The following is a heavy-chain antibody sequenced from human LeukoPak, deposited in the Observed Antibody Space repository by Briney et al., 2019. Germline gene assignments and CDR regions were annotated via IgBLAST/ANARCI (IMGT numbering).Heavy chain of an antibody. D-gene: IGHD6-13*01. Sequence: ASVKVSCKASGYTFTSYGISWVRQAPGPGLEWMGWISAYNGNTNYAQKLQGRDTMTTDTSTSTAYMELRSLRSDDTAVYYCASSTAGYYYMDVWGKGTTVTVSS. CDR3: ASSTAGYYYMDV. J-gene: IGHJ6*03. V-gene: IGHV1-18*01. CDR1: GYTFTSYG. CDR2: ISAYNGNT.